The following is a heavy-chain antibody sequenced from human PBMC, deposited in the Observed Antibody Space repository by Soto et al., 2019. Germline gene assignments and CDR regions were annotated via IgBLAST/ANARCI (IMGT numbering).Heavy chain of an antibody. V-gene: IGHV1-18*01. CDR2: ISAYNGNT. J-gene: IGHJ6*02. CDR1: GYTFTSYG. CDR3: ARMSPPRDIVLMVYAMRNYYYYGMDV. D-gene: IGHD2-8*01. Sequence: ASVKVSCKASGYTFTSYGISWVREDPGQGLEWVGWISAYNGNTNYAQKLQGRVTMTTDTSTSTAYMELRSLRSDDTAVYYCARMSPPRDIVLMVYAMRNYYYYGMDVWGQGTTVTVSS.